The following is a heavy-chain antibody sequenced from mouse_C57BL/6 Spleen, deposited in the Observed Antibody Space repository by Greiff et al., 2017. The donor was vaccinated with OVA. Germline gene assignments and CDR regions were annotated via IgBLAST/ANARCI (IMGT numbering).Heavy chain of an antibody. CDR2: INPGSGGT. CDR3: AAGEYYFDY. V-gene: IGHV1-54*01. J-gene: IGHJ2*01. CDR1: GYAFTNYL. Sequence: QVHLKESGAELVRPGTSVKVSCKASGYAFTNYLIEWVKQRPGQGLEWIGVINPGSGGTNYNEKFKGKATLTADKSSSTAYMQLSSLTSEDSAVYFCAAGEYYFDYWGQGTTLTVSS.